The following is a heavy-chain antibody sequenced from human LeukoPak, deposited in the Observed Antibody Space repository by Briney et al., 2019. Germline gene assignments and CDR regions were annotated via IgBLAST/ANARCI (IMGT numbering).Heavy chain of an antibody. CDR2: ISSSSSTI. CDR3: ARGHPPYYYDSRHYAFDI. D-gene: IGHD3-22*01. V-gene: IGHV3-48*01. Sequence: GGSLRLSCAASGLTFSSYSMNWVRQAPGKGLEWVSYISSSSSTIYYADSVKGRFTISRDNAKNSLYLQMNSLRAEDTAVYYCARGHPPYYYDSRHYAFDIWGQGTMVTVSS. J-gene: IGHJ3*02. CDR1: GLTFSSYS.